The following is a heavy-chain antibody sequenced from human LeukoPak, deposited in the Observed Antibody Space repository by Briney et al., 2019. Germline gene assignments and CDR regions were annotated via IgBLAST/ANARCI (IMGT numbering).Heavy chain of an antibody. D-gene: IGHD3-3*01. J-gene: IGHJ2*01. CDR3: ARSKDETYYDFWSGYPRYFDL. CDR1: GGSISSYY. V-gene: IGHV4-4*07. Sequence: SETLSLTCTVSGGSISSYYWGWIRQPAGKGLEWIGRIYTSGSTNYNPSLKSRVTMSVDTSKNQFSLKLSSVTAADTAVYYCARSKDETYYDFWSGYPRYFDLWGRGTLVTVSS. CDR2: IYTSGST.